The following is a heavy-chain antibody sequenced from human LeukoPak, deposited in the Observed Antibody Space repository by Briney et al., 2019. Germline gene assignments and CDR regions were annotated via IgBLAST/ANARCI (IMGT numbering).Heavy chain of an antibody. CDR2: IREDGSVK. Sequence: GGSLRLSCAASGFTFSDYWMNWVRQAPGKGLEWVANIREDGSVKNYVDSVKGRFAISRDNAKNSLSLEMNSLRDEDTAVYYCARDRSSTWWAFDIWGQGKMVTVSS. CDR3: ARDRSSTWWAFDI. J-gene: IGHJ3*02. CDR1: GFTFSDYW. V-gene: IGHV3-7*01. D-gene: IGHD2-2*01.